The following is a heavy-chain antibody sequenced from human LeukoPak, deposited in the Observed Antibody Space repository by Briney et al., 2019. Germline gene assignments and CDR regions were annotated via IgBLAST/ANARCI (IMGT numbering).Heavy chain of an antibody. V-gene: IGHV3-49*04. CDR1: GFTSGDHA. Sequence: SGGSLRLSCTVSGFTSGDHAMSWVRQAPGKGREWVGFIRSKTYGGTTEYAASVKGRFIISRDDSTSIAYLQMNSLKTEDTAVYYSTRGPIQLWLYHGMDVWGQGTTVTVSS. CDR3: TRGPIQLWLYHGMDV. J-gene: IGHJ6*02. D-gene: IGHD5-18*01. CDR2: IRSKTYGGTT.